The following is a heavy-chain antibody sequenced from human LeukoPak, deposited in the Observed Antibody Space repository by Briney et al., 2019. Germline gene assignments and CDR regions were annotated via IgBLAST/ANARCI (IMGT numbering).Heavy chain of an antibody. D-gene: IGHD3-9*01. J-gene: IGHJ4*02. CDR2: IYYSGST. Sequence: PSETLSLTCTVSGGSISSSSYYWGWIRQPPGKGLEWIGSIYYSGSTYYNPSLKSRVTISVDTSKNQFSLKLSSVTAADTAVYYCARRGYDILTGYHYIDYWGQGTLVTVSS. CDR3: ARRGYDILTGYHYIDY. CDR1: GGSISSSSYY. V-gene: IGHV4-39*01.